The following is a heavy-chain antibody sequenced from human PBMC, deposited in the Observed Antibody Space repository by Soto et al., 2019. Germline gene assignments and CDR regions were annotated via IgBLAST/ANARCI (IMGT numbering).Heavy chain of an antibody. J-gene: IGHJ6*02. CDR1: GGSISSGGYY. Sequence: PSETLSLTCTVSGGSISSGGYYWSWIRQHPGKGLEWIGYIYYSGSTYYNPSLKSRVTISIDTSKNQFSLKLSSVTAADTAVYYCARRRVGELLKNFYGMDVWGQGTTVTVSS. CDR2: IYYSGST. V-gene: IGHV4-31*03. D-gene: IGHD3-10*01. CDR3: ARRRVGELLKNFYGMDV.